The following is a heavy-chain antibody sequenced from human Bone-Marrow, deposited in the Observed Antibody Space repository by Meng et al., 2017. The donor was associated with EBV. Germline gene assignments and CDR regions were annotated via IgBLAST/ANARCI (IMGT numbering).Heavy chain of an antibody. CDR3: ARSPLWFGESNFDY. CDR2: INAGNGNT. V-gene: IGHV1-3*01. D-gene: IGHD3-10*01. CDR1: GYTFTSYA. Sequence: QVQLVQVGAEVKKPGASVKFSCKASGYTFTSYAMHWVRQAPGQRLEWMGWINAGNGNTKYSQKFQGRVTITRDTSASTAYMELSSLRSEDTAVYYCARSPLWFGESNFDYWGQGTLVTVSS. J-gene: IGHJ4*02.